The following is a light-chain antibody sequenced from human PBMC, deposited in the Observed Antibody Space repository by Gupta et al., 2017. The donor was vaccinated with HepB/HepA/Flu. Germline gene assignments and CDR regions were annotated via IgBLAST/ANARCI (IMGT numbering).Light chain of an antibody. V-gene: IGLV4-60*03. Sequence: QPVLTQSSSASASLGSSVKLTCTLSSGHSSYIIAWHQQQPGKAPRYLMKLEGSGSYNKGSGVPDRFSGSSSGADRYLTISNLQSEDEADYYCETWDSNTRGFGGGTKLT. CDR3: ETWDSNTRG. CDR1: SGHSSYI. J-gene: IGLJ3*02. CDR2: LEGSGSY.